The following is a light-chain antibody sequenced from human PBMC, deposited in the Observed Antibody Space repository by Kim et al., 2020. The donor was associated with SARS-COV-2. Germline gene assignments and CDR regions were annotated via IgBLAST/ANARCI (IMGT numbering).Light chain of an antibody. CDR1: QSISTW. Sequence: DIQMTQSPSTLSASVGDRVTITCRASQSISTWLAWYQQRPGKAPKLLIYKASSLQSGVPSRFSGSRSGTEFTLTISSLQPDDFATYYCQQYNSYSPYTFGQGTKLEI. CDR2: KAS. V-gene: IGKV1-5*03. CDR3: QQYNSYSPYT. J-gene: IGKJ2*01.